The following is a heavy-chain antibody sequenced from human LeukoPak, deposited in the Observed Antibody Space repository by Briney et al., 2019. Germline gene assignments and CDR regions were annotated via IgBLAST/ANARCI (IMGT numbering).Heavy chain of an antibody. Sequence: TGGSLRLSCVASGFSFSKYWMGWVRQAPGKGLEWVSSISGSGGNTYYADSVKGRFTISRDNSKNTLDLQMNSLGVEDTAVYYCAKGVWSTARSSWFDPWGQGTLVTVSS. V-gene: IGHV3-23*01. CDR2: ISGSGGNT. J-gene: IGHJ5*02. CDR3: AKGVWSTARSSWFDP. D-gene: IGHD1-26*01. CDR1: GFSFSKYW.